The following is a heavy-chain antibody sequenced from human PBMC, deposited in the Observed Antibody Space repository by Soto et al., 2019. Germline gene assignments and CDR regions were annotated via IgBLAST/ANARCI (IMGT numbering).Heavy chain of an antibody. D-gene: IGHD3-10*01. CDR1: GYTFTDYY. CDR3: ARKSLYGSGSSFDF. CDR2: INPNTGDT. J-gene: IGHJ5*01. V-gene: IGHV1-2*02. Sequence: QVQLVQSGAEVKKPGASVRVSCKASGYTFTDYYMHWVRQAPGQGLEWMAWINPNTGDTKYDQKFPGRVTVTRDTSNRILYMELSSLRSDDTAIYYCARKSLYGSGSSFDFWGQGTLVTVSS.